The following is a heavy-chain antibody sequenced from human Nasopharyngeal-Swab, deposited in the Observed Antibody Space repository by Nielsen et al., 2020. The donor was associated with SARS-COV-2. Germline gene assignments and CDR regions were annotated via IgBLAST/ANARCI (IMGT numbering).Heavy chain of an antibody. V-gene: IGHV5-51*01. J-gene: IGHJ2*01. CDR3: ARQGSGYYYAWYFDL. D-gene: IGHD3-22*01. CDR2: IYLGDSDT. Sequence: VRQMPGKGLEWMGIIYLGDSDTRYSPSFQGQVTISADKSISTAYLQWSSLKASDTAMYYCARQGSGYYYAWYFDLWGRGTLVTVSS.